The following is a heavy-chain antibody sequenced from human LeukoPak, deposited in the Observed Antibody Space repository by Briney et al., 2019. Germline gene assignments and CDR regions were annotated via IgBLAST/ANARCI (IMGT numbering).Heavy chain of an antibody. CDR2: IYSGGST. J-gene: IGHJ6*03. Sequence: GGSLRLSCAASGFTVSSNYMSWVRQAPGKGLEWVSVIYSGGSTYYADSVKGRFTISRDNSKNTLYLQMNSLRAEDTAVYYCARGSPEILRSYYYYYMVVWGKGTTVTVSS. D-gene: IGHD4-17*01. CDR3: ARGSPEILRSYYYYYMVV. V-gene: IGHV3-53*01. CDR1: GFTVSSNY.